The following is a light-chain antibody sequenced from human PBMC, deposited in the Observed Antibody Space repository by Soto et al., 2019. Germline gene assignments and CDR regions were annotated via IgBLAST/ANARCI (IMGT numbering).Light chain of an antibody. CDR2: GAS. V-gene: IGKV3-15*01. Sequence: EIVMTQSPATLSVSPGERATLSRRASQSVSSNLAWYQQKPGQAPRLLIYGASTRATGIPARFSGSGSGTDFTLTISSLEPEDFAVYYCQQRSNWLTFGGGTKVDIK. CDR1: QSVSSN. J-gene: IGKJ4*01. CDR3: QQRSNWLT.